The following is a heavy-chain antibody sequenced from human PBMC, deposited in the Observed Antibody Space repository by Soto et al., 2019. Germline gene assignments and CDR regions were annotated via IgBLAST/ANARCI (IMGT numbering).Heavy chain of an antibody. J-gene: IGHJ4*02. CDR1: GFTFSDHY. V-gene: IGHV3-72*01. D-gene: IGHD3-10*01. Sequence: EVQLVESGGGLVQPGGSLRLSCAASGFTFSDHYMDWVRQAPGKGLEWVGRTINKANSYSTEYAASVRGRFTISRDESKNSLYLQMNCLKTEDTAVYSCVRTSHYGSGSWNFDYWGQGTLVTVSS. CDR3: VRTSHYGSGSWNFDY. CDR2: TINKANSYST.